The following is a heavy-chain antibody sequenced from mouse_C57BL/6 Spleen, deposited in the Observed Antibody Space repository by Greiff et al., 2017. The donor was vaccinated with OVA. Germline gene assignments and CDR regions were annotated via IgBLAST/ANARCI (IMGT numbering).Heavy chain of an antibody. D-gene: IGHD1-1*01. V-gene: IGHV1-64*01. CDR1: GYTFTSYW. Sequence: QVQLQQSGAELVKPGASVKLSCKASGYTFTSYWMHWVKQRPGQGLEWIGMIHPNSGSTNYNEKFKSKATLTVDKSSSTAYMQLSSLTSEDSAVYYCARENYYGSSYGYYAMDYWGQGTSVTVSS. J-gene: IGHJ4*01. CDR2: IHPNSGST. CDR3: ARENYYGSSYGYYAMDY.